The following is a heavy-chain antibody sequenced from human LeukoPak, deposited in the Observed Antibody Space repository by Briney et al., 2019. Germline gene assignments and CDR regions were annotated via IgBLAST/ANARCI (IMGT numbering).Heavy chain of an antibody. Sequence: GRSLRLSCAASGFTFSSYAMHWVRQAPGKGLEWVAVISYDGSNKYYADSVEGRFTISRDNSKNTLYLQMNSLRAEDTAVYYCARTVYGDYEYYFDYWGQGTLVTVSS. D-gene: IGHD4-17*01. CDR2: ISYDGSNK. CDR1: GFTFSSYA. J-gene: IGHJ4*02. V-gene: IGHV3-30-3*01. CDR3: ARTVYGDYEYYFDY.